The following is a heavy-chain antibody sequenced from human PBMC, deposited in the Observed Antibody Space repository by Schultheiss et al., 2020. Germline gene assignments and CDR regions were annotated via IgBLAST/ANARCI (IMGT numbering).Heavy chain of an antibody. CDR2: IYYSGST. J-gene: IGHJ6*03. CDR3: ARTYYYYYYMDV. Sequence: SETLSLTCTVSGGPISSYYWGWIRQPPGKGLEWIGYIYYSGSTNYNPSLKSRVTISVDTSKNQFSLKLSSVTAADTAVYYCARTYYYYYYMDVWGKGTTVTVSS. CDR1: GGPISSYY. V-gene: IGHV4-59*08.